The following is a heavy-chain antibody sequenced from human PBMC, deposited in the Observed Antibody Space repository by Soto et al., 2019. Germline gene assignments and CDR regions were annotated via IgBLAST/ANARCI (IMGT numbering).Heavy chain of an antibody. V-gene: IGHV1-69*13. CDR2: IIPIFGTA. Sequence: GASVKVSCKASGGTFSSYAISWLRQSPGQGLEWMGGIIPIFGTANYAQKFQGRVTITADESTSTAYMGLSSLRSEDTAVYYCAREGYYYDSSGYYRFDYWGQGTLVTVSS. J-gene: IGHJ4*02. D-gene: IGHD3-22*01. CDR1: GGTFSSYA. CDR3: AREGYYYDSSGYYRFDY.